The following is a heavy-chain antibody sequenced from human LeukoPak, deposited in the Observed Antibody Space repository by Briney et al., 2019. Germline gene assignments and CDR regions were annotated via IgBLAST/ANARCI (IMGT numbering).Heavy chain of an antibody. CDR2: IIPIFGTA. Sequence: SVKVSCKASGGTFSSYAITWVRQAPGQGLEWMGGIIPIFGTANYAQKFQGRVTITADESTSTAYMELSSLRSEDTAVYYCATDCTNGVCNEPSDYWGQGTLVTVSS. CDR3: ATDCTNGVCNEPSDY. J-gene: IGHJ4*02. D-gene: IGHD2-8*01. CDR1: GGTFSSYA. V-gene: IGHV1-69*01.